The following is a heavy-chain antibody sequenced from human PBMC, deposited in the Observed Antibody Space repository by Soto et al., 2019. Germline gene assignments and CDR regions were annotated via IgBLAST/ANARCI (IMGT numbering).Heavy chain of an antibody. J-gene: IGHJ5*02. V-gene: IGHV1-8*01. Sequence: GASVKVSCKASGYTFTSYDINWVRQATGQGLERMGWMNPNSGNTGYAQKFQGRVTMTRNTSISTAYMELSSLRSEDTAVYYCARGPDIYDFWSGYYPNANWFDPWGQGTLVTVSS. CDR3: ARGPDIYDFWSGYYPNANWFDP. CDR1: GYTFTSYD. CDR2: MNPNSGNT. D-gene: IGHD3-3*01.